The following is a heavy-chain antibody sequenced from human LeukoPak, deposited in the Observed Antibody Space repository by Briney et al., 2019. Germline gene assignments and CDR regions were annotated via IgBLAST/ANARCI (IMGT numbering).Heavy chain of an antibody. V-gene: IGHV4-30-4*01. CDR3: AREYGAYCGGDCYSGMSYYYYGMDV. CDR1: GGSISSGDYY. Sequence: PPETLSLTCTVSGGSISSGDYYWSWIRQPPGKGLEWIGYIYYSGSTYYNPSLKSRVTISVDTSKNQFSLKLSSVTAADTAVYYCAREYGAYCGGDCYSGMSYYYYGMDVWGQGTTVTVSS. CDR2: IYYSGST. J-gene: IGHJ6*02. D-gene: IGHD2-21*02.